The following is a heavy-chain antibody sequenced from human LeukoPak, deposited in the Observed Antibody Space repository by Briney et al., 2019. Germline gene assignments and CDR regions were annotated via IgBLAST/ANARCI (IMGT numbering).Heavy chain of an antibody. Sequence: GGSLRLSCAASGFTFSSYSMNWVRQAPGKGLEWVSSISSSSSYINYADSVKGRFTISRDNAKNSLYLQMNSLRAEDTAVYYCARAMVRGVPLDYWGQGTLVTVSS. J-gene: IGHJ4*02. CDR2: ISSSSSYI. V-gene: IGHV3-21*01. CDR1: GFTFSSYS. D-gene: IGHD3-10*01. CDR3: ARAMVRGVPLDY.